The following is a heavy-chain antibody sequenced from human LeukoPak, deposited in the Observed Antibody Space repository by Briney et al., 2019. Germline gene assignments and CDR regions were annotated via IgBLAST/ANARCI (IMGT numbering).Heavy chain of an antibody. CDR1: GFTFSTYW. CDR3: ARGAYYYED. D-gene: IGHD3-22*01. CDR2: INEDGREK. J-gene: IGHJ4*02. V-gene: IGHV3-7*01. Sequence: GGSLRLSCAASGFTFSTYWMNWVRQPPGKGLEWVANINEDGREKYYADSVKGRFTISRDNAKNSLYLQMNSLRAEDTAVYYCARGAYYYEDWGQGTLVTVSS.